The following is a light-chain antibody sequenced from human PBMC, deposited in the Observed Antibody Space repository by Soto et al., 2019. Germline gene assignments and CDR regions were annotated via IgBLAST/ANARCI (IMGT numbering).Light chain of an antibody. V-gene: IGKV3-20*01. CDR3: QQYANSPIT. CDR1: QSVSTNN. CDR2: GAS. Sequence: IVLTQSPGTLSSSPGERATLSCRSSQSVSTNNLAWYQQRPGQAPRLLIHGASRRATGIPDRFSGSGSGTDFTLTISRLEPEDFAVYYCQQYANSPITFGQGTRLEIK. J-gene: IGKJ5*01.